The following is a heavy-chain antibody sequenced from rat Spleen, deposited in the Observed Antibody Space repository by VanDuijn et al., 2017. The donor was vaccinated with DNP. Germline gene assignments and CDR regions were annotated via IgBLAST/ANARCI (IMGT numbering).Heavy chain of an antibody. CDR2: IRANGVT. V-gene: IGHV2-19*01. CDR3: IREGTVMTVGFLDF. CDR1: GFSLADYS. Sequence: QVQLKESGPGLVQPSQTLSLTCTVSGFSLADYSVHWVRQPPGKGLEWMGRIRANGVTDYNSALKSRLSISRDTSKNQVFLKMNSLQTEDSAIYFCIREGTVMTVGFLDFWGQGVMVTVSS. J-gene: IGHJ2*01. D-gene: IGHD1-8*01.